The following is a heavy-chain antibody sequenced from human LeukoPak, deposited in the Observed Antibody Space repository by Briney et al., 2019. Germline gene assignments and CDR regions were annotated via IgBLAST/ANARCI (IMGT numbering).Heavy chain of an antibody. V-gene: IGHV4-61*02. Sequence: SQTLSLTCTVSGGSISSGSYYWSRIRQPAGKGLEWIGRIYTSGSTNHNPSLKSRVTISVDTSKNQFSLKLSSVTAADTAVYYCARRYYYDSSGYDDWGQGTLVTVSS. CDR1: GGSISSGSYY. CDR2: IYTSGST. J-gene: IGHJ4*02. D-gene: IGHD3-22*01. CDR3: ARRYYYDSSGYDD.